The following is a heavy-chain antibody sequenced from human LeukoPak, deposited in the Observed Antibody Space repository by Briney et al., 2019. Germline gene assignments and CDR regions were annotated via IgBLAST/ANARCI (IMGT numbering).Heavy chain of an antibody. CDR1: GYSISSGYY. CDR3: ARGRYPRVYSGYDYKYYFVY. V-gene: IGHV4-38-2*02. D-gene: IGHD5-12*01. J-gene: IGHJ4*02. CDR2: IYHSGST. Sequence: SETLSLTCTVSGYSISSGYYWGWIRQPPGKGLEWIGSIYHSGSTYYNPSLKSRVTIPVDTSKNQFSLKLSSVTAADTAVYYCARGRYPRVYSGYDYKYYFVYWAREPWSPSPQ.